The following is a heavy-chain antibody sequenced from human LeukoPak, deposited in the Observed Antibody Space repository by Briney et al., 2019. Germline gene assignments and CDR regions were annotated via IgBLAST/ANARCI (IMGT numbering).Heavy chain of an antibody. CDR3: AKVSGYYSITGCFPHGQWWFDP. CDR1: GFTFSTYA. Sequence: GGSLRLSCAASGFTFSTYAMTWVRQAPGKGLEWVSAISGSGDSTHYADSVKGRFTISRDNSKNTLYLQMNSLRAEDTAVYFCAKVSGYYSITGCFPHGQWWFDPWGQGTLVTVSS. J-gene: IGHJ5*02. CDR2: ISGSGDST. V-gene: IGHV3-23*01. D-gene: IGHD2-2*01.